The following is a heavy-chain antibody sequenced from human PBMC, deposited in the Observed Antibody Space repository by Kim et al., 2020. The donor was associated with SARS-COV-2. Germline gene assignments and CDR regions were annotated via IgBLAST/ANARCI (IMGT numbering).Heavy chain of an antibody. Sequence: SETLSLTCTVSGGSVSSGSYYWSWIRQPPGKGLEWIGYIYYSGSTNYNPSLKSRVTISVDTSKNQFSLKLSSVTAADTAVYYCARDRGGITGTTIYFDYWGQGTLVTVSS. CDR1: GGSVSSGSYY. J-gene: IGHJ4*02. CDR2: IYYSGST. D-gene: IGHD1-7*01. V-gene: IGHV4-61*01. CDR3: ARDRGGITGTTIYFDY.